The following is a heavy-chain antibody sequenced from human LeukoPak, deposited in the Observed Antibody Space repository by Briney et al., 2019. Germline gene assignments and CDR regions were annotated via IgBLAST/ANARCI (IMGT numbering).Heavy chain of an antibody. CDR2: IYHSGST. Sequence: SETLSLTCAVSGGSFSSANFYWSWIRQPPGKGLEWIGYIYHSGSTYYNPSLKSRVTISVDRSKNQFSLKLSSVTAADTAVYYCARTSIAARRANAFDIWGQGTMVTVSS. CDR3: ARTSIAARRANAFDI. CDR1: GGSFSSANFY. J-gene: IGHJ3*02. D-gene: IGHD6-6*01. V-gene: IGHV4-30-2*01.